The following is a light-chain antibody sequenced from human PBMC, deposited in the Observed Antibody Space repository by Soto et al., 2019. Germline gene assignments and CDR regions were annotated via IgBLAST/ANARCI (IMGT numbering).Light chain of an antibody. V-gene: IGLV2-14*03. J-gene: IGLJ1*01. CDR2: DVS. CDR3: SSYTTSNTRQIV. CDR1: SSDVGGYNY. Sequence: QSVLTQPASVSGYPGQSITISCTGTSSDVGGYNYVSWYQHHPGKAPKLMIFDVSNRPSGVSNRFSGSKSGNTASLTISGLQPEDEADYYCSSYTTSNTRQIVFGTGTKVTV.